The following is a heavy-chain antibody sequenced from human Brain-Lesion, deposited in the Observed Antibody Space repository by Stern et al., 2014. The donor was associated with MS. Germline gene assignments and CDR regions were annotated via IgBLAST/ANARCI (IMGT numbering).Heavy chain of an antibody. CDR1: GFTFDDYA. Sequence: EVQLVESGGDLVQPGRSLRPSCAAFGFTFDDYAMHWVRPGPGKGLEWVAGISWNSGTIGYADSVKGRFTTSRDNAYSSLYLQMNSLRPEDTALYYCARDITGSSAYFAYWGQGTLVTVSS. V-gene: IGHV3-9*01. J-gene: IGHJ4*02. D-gene: IGHD1-14*01. CDR3: ARDITGSSAYFAY. CDR2: ISWNSGTI.